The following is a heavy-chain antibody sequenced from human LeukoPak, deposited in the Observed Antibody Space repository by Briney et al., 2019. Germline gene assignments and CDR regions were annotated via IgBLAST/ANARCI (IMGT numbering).Heavy chain of an antibody. Sequence: SETLSLTCTVSGGSISSYYWSWIRQPPGKGLEWIGYIYYSGSTNYNPSLKSRVTISVDTSKNQFSLKLSSVTAADTAVYYCAREGKVDTAMVTDYYYGMDVWGQGTTVTVSS. CDR2: IYYSGST. CDR1: GGSISSYY. CDR3: AREGKVDTAMVTDYYYGMDV. D-gene: IGHD5-18*01. V-gene: IGHV4-59*01. J-gene: IGHJ6*02.